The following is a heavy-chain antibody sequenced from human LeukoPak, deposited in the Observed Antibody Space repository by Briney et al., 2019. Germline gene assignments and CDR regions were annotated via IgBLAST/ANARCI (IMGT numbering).Heavy chain of an antibody. Sequence: GASVKVSCKASGYTFTGYSMHWVRQAPGQGLEWMGRINPDSGGTNYAQKFQGRVTMSRGTSISTAYMELRRLTSDDTAVYYCARETQEGFDPWGQGTLVTVSS. CDR3: ARETQEGFDP. CDR1: GYTFTGYS. CDR2: INPDSGGT. V-gene: IGHV1-2*06. J-gene: IGHJ5*02.